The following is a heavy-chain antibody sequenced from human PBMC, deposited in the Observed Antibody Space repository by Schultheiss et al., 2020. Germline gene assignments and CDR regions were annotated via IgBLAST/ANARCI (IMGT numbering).Heavy chain of an antibody. V-gene: IGHV3-30*03. CDR3: AREVEFTGIWTADY. CDR1: GFTFSSYW. Sequence: GGSLRLSCAASGFTFSSYWMSWVRQAPGKGLEWVAVISYDGSNKYYADSVKGRFTISRDNAKNTLYLQMNSLRVEDTAVYYCAREVEFTGIWTADYWGQGNLVTVSS. CDR2: ISYDGSNK. D-gene: IGHD3/OR15-3a*01. J-gene: IGHJ4*02.